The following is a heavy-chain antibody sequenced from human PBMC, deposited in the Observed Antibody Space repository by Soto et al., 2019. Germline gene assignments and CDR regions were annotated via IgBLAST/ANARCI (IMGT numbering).Heavy chain of an antibody. Sequence: QVQLVQSGAEVKKPGSSVKVSCTASGGTFSRYGFTWVRQAPGQGFQWMGGIIPIFGTTHYEQNFQGRLSITADESTSTVYMELSSLRSDDTGIYFCARTSYQCEALHYVDFWGQGTLVTVSS. CDR2: IIPIFGTT. D-gene: IGHD2-15*01. J-gene: IGHJ4*02. V-gene: IGHV1-69*01. CDR3: ARTSYQCEALHYVDF. CDR1: GGTFSRYG.